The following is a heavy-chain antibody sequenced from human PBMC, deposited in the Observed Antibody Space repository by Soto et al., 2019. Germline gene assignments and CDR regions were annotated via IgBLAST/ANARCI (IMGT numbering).Heavy chain of an antibody. J-gene: IGHJ4*02. Sequence: GSLRLSCAASGFTFSSYAMCWVRQAPGKGLEWVSSISVSGDRTFYADSVKGRFTISRDNSRNTLHLQMNSLRAEDTAVYYCAKDGDSITRNKLLDYWGQGTLVTVSS. CDR3: AKDGDSITRNKLLDY. V-gene: IGHV3-23*01. CDR2: ISVSGDRT. CDR1: GFTFSSYA. D-gene: IGHD2-2*01.